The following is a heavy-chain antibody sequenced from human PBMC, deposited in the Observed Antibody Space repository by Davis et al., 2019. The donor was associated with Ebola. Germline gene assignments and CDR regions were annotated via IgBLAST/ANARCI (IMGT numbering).Heavy chain of an antibody. J-gene: IGHJ5*02. CDR1: GGSITTYS. Sequence: PSETLSLTCTVSGGSITTYSWAWIRQPPGKGLECLGYIYDSGSTTYNPSLKSRVTMSVDPSENRVSLKLTSVTAADTAVYYCARLNVVGGWSNWFDPWGQGTLVIVSS. CDR3: ARLNVVGGWSNWFDP. CDR2: IYDSGST. V-gene: IGHV4-59*12. D-gene: IGHD2-15*01.